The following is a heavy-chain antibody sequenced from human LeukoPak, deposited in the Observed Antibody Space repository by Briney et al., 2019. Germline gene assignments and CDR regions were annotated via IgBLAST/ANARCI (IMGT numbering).Heavy chain of an antibody. J-gene: IGHJ4*02. Sequence: GASVKVSCKASGFSFTGYFMHWVRQAPGQGPEWMGRIDPNSGGTNYALKFQGRVTMTRDTSITTAYMRLSRLRSDDTAVYYCARGPHDTAYYFDQWGQGTLVTVSP. CDR2: IDPNSGGT. CDR1: GFSFTGYF. V-gene: IGHV1-2*06. CDR3: ARGPHDTAYYFDQ. D-gene: IGHD5-18*01.